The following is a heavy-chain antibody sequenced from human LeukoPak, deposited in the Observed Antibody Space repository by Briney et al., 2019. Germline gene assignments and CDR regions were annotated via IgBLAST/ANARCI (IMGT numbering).Heavy chain of an antibody. D-gene: IGHD6-13*01. Sequence: GGSLRLSCAASGFTFSDYYMSWIRQAPGKGLEWVSYISSSGSTIYYADSVKGRFTISRDNAKNSLSLQMNSLRAEDTAVYYCVRGRTSGSSWPFDYWGQGTLVTVSS. CDR2: ISSSGSTI. CDR3: VRGRTSGSSWPFDY. J-gene: IGHJ4*02. V-gene: IGHV3-11*04. CDR1: GFTFSDYY.